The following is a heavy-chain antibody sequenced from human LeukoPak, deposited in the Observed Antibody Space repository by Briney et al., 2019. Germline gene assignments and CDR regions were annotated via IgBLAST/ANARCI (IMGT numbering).Heavy chain of an antibody. J-gene: IGHJ5*02. CDR2: IIPIFGTA. Sequence: AASVKVSCKASGGTFSSYAISWVRQAPGQGLEWMGGIIPIFGTANYAQKFQGRVTITADKSTSTAYMELSSLRSKDTAVYYCARSPHDILTGYYISWFDPWGQGTLVTVSS. CDR3: ARSPHDILTGYYISWFDP. D-gene: IGHD3-9*01. V-gene: IGHV1-69*06. CDR1: GGTFSSYA.